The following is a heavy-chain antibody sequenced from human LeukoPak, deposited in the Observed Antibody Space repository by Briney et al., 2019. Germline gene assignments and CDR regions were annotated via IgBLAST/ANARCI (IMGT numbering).Heavy chain of an antibody. V-gene: IGHV4-4*07. CDR2: IYTSGST. CDR1: GGSLYTYY. CDR3: AREKDFWSGYFDY. D-gene: IGHD3-3*01. J-gene: IGHJ4*02. Sequence: SETLSLTCTVSGGSLYTYYWSWIRQPAGKGREWIGRIYTSGSTNYNPSLKRRVTMSVDTSKNQFSLMLSSVTAADTAVYYCAREKDFWSGYFDYWGQGTLVTVSS.